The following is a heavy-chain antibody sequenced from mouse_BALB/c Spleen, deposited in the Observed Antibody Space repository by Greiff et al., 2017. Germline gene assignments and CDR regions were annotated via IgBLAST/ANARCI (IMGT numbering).Heavy chain of an antibody. CDR1: GFTFSSFG. CDR3: AIRYDVAMDY. D-gene: IGHD2-14*01. J-gene: IGHJ4*01. CDR2: ISSGSSTI. V-gene: IGHV5-17*02. Sequence: EVKLQESGGGLVQPGGSRKLSCAASGFTFSSFGMHWVRQAPEKGLEWVAYISSGSSTIYYADTVKGRFTISRDNPKNTLFLQMTSLRSEDTAMYYCAIRYDVAMDYWGQGTSVTVSS.